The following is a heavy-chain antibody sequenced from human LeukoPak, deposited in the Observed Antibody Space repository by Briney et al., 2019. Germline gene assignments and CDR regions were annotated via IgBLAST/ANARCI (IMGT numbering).Heavy chain of an antibody. D-gene: IGHD6-6*01. CDR3: PTAPQRLVQSDSAY. CDR1: GGSFSSYA. CDR2: IIPSFGTA. Sequence: ASVKVSCKSSGGSFSSYAISLVRQAPGQGLEWMGGIIPSFGTANYAQKVQGRVTITADGSTSTAYMERSSLKSEDTAPYYRPTAPQRLVQSDSAYSGQPTLATAPS. J-gene: IGHJ4*01. V-gene: IGHV1-69*13.